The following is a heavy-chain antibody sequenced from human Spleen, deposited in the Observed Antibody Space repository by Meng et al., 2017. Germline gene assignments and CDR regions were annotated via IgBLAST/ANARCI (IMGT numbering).Heavy chain of an antibody. Sequence: ASVKVSCKASGYTFTSYYMHWVRQAPGQGLEWMGIINPSGGSTSYAQKFQGRVTMTRDTSTSTVYMELSSLRSEDTAVYYCARNTASQVLAGHYFDYWGQGTLVTVSS. CDR1: GYTFTSYY. J-gene: IGHJ4*02. CDR2: INPSGGST. D-gene: IGHD5-18*01. CDR3: ARNTASQVLAGHYFDY. V-gene: IGHV1-46*01.